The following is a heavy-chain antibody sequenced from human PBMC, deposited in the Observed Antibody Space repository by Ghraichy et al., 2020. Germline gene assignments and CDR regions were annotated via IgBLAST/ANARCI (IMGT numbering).Heavy chain of an antibody. J-gene: IGHJ4*02. CDR2: IKQDGSEK. D-gene: IGHD3-9*01. CDR1: GFTFSSYW. Sequence: GGSLRLSCAASGFTFSSYWMSWVRQAPGKGLEWVANIKQDGSEKYYVDSVKGRFTISRDNAKNSLYLQMNSLRAEDTAVYYCARDVASGTDYDILTGQPHYFDYWGQGTLVTVSS. CDR3: ARDVASGTDYDILTGQPHYFDY. V-gene: IGHV3-7*03.